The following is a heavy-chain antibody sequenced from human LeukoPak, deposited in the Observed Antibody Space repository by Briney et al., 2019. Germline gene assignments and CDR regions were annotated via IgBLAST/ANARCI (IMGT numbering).Heavy chain of an antibody. Sequence: PSETLSLTCTVSGYSLKYDYWRWARQPAGKGLEWIARIYTGGTTNYNPSLKNRSTISVDNSNTHCSLKLTSVTAADTAIYYCARDNSGSYPPIFDSCGQGTLVTVSS. CDR3: ARDNSGSYPPIFDS. CDR1: GYSLKYDY. V-gene: IGHV4-4*07. CDR2: IYTGGTT. D-gene: IGHD1-26*01. J-gene: IGHJ4*02.